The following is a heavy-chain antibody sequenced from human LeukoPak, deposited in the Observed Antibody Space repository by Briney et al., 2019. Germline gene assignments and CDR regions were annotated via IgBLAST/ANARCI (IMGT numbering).Heavy chain of an antibody. CDR2: IDPSGSYT. CDR3: ARIAAAGTFDP. V-gene: IGHV5-10-1*01. CDR1: GYSFTSYW. Sequence: GESLKISCKGSGYSFTSYWISWVRQMPGKGLEWMGRIDPSGSYTSYSPSFQGHVTISAVKSISTAYLQWSSLKASDTAMYYCARIAAAGTFDPWGQGTLVTVSS. D-gene: IGHD6-13*01. J-gene: IGHJ5*02.